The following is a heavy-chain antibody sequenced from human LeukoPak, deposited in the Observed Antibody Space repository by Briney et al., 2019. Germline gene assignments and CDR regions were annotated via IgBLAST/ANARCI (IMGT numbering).Heavy chain of an antibody. V-gene: IGHV4-39*01. J-gene: IGHJ4*02. CDR3: ACQSIFGEVIAFRGYDFDY. CDR1: GGSISSSSYY. Sequence: SETLSLTCTVSGGSISSSSYYWGWIRQPPGKGLEWVGSIYCSGSTYYNPSLKSRVTISVDTSKNKFSLKLISVTAAHTAVYYCACQSIFGEVIAFRGYDFDYWGQGTVVTVSS. CDR2: IYCSGST. D-gene: IGHD3-3*01.